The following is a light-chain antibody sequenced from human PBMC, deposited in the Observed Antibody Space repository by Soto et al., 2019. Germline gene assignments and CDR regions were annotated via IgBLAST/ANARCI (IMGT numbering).Light chain of an antibody. J-gene: IGKJ2*01. V-gene: IGKV1-5*01. CDR1: QSISTW. CDR2: DAS. Sequence: DIQMTQSPSTVSASVGDGGTITCRASQSISTWLAWYQQKPGKAPNLLIYDASTLESGGPSGFSGSGSGTEFTLTISSLQPDDSATYYCQQYNSYPYTFGQGPKLEIK. CDR3: QQYNSYPYT.